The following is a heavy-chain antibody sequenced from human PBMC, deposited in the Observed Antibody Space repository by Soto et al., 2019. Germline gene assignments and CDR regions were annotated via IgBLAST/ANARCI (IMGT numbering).Heavy chain of an antibody. CDR2: IIPIFGTA. CDR3: ARDRDGYNPYYFDY. D-gene: IGHD5-12*01. Sequence: QVQLVQSGAEVKKPGSSVKVSCKASGGTFSSYAISWVRQAPGQGLEWMGGIIPIFGTANYAQKFQGRVTITADESTSTAYMERSSLRSEDTAVYYCARDRDGYNPYYFDYWGQGTLVTVSS. CDR1: GGTFSSYA. V-gene: IGHV1-69*12. J-gene: IGHJ4*02.